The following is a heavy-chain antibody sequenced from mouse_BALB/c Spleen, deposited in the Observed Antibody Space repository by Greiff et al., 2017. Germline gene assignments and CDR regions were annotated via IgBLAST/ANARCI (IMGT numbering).Heavy chain of an antibody. J-gene: IGHJ1*01. Sequence: EVQLQQSGTVLARPGASVKMSCKASGYSFTSYWMHWVKQRPGQGLEWIGAIYPGNSDTSYNQKFKGKAKLTAVTSASTAYMELSSLTNEDSAVYYCTRGSYSRYWYFDVWGAGTTVTVSS. V-gene: IGHV1-5*01. CDR1: GYSFTSYW. D-gene: IGHD2-12*01. CDR2: IYPGNSDT. CDR3: TRGSYSRYWYFDV.